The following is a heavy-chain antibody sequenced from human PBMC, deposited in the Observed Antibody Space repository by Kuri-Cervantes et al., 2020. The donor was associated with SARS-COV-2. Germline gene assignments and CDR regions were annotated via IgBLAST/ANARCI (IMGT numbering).Heavy chain of an antibody. V-gene: IGHV4-59*08. CDR1: GGSFSGYY. CDR3: ARGTGYSYGYGYFDY. CDR2: IYYSGST. J-gene: IGHJ4*02. D-gene: IGHD5-18*01. Sequence: SETLSLTCAVYGGSFSGYYWSWIRQPPGKGLEWIGYIYYSGSTNYNPSLKSRVTISVDTSKNQFSLKLSSVTAADTAVYYCARGTGYSYGYGYFDYWGQGTLVTVSS.